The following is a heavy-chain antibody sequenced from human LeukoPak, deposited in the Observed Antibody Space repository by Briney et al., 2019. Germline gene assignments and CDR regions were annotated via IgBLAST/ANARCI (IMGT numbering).Heavy chain of an antibody. CDR1: GFSFSSYN. V-gene: IGHV3-21*01. CDR3: ARESQSAYYFDSSGYEDAFDI. Sequence: GGSLRLSCEASGFSFSSYNTDWVRQTPGKGLEWISSITTSSSYTFYADSVKGRFTMSRDNARNSLYLQMNSLTAEDTAVYYCARESQSAYYFDSSGYEDAFDIWGQGTMVTVSS. D-gene: IGHD3-22*01. CDR2: ITTSSSYT. J-gene: IGHJ3*02.